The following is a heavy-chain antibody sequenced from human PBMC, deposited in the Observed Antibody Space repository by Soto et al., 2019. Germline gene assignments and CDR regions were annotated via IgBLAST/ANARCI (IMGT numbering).Heavy chain of an antibody. CDR3: TREQWDDNYFDP. Sequence: SEALGITCTVSVAALSSGGYFSTWVRQPPGKGLEWLGYIYYSGGTNYNPSLKSRVTISLDKSKSQLSLRLISVTAADTAVYYCTREQWDDNYFDPWGQGTMDTVSS. V-gene: IGHV4-61*08. CDR2: IYYSGGT. CDR1: VAALSSGGYF. J-gene: IGHJ5*02. D-gene: IGHD1-26*01.